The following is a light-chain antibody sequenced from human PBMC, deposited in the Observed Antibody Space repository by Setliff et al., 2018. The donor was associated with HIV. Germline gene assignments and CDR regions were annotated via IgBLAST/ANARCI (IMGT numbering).Light chain of an antibody. CDR1: SSDVGVYNY. Sequence: LAQPRSVSGSPGQSVTISCTGTSSDVGVYNYVSWYQQHPGKAPKLMIYDVSERPSGVPDRFSGSKSGNTASLTISGLQAEDEADYYCCSYAGRYTYVFGTGTKVTVL. CDR2: DVS. CDR3: CSYAGRYTYV. V-gene: IGLV2-11*01. J-gene: IGLJ1*01.